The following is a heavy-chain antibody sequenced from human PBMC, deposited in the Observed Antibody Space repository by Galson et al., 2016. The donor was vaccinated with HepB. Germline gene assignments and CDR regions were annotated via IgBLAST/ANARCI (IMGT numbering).Heavy chain of an antibody. CDR1: GFTLSDYY. D-gene: IGHD1-1*01. J-gene: IGHJ3*02. V-gene: IGHV3-11*06. CDR3: ARRNWNDAFDI. CDR2: ISSNYNYT. Sequence: SLRLSCAASGFTLSDYYMSWIRQAPGKGLEWVSYISSNYNYTNYADSGKGRFTISRDNAKNSLYLQMNSLRAEDTAVYYCARRNWNDAFDIWGQGTMVSVSS.